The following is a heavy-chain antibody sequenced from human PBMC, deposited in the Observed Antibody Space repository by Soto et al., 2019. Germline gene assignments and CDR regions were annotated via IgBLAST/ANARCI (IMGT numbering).Heavy chain of an antibody. Sequence: QVQLVESGGGVVPPGRSLRLSCAASGFTFSTYSMYWVRQAPGKGLEWVAVISYDGSNKYEADSMKDRFTISRDNSKNTPYLQMNSLRAEDTAVYYCARPYYDFWTGYPGAFFDYWGQGTLVTVSS. CDR3: ARPYYDFWTGYPGAFFDY. D-gene: IGHD3-3*01. CDR1: GFTFSTYS. V-gene: IGHV3-30-3*01. J-gene: IGHJ4*02. CDR2: ISYDGSNK.